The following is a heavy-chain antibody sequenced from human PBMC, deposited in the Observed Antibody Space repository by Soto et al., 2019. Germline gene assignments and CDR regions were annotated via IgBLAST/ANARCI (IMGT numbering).Heavy chain of an antibody. CDR3: AKGRGASAGSMDY. CDR1: RFTFSSYA. V-gene: IGHV3-23*01. CDR2: ISGSGGST. J-gene: IGHJ4*02. D-gene: IGHD6-13*01. Sequence: EVQLLESGGGLVQPGGSLRLSCAAARFTFSSYAMTWVRQAPGKGLEWVSAISGSGGSTYYADSVKGRFTISRDNSKNTLYLQMNSLRAENPAVYYCAKGRGASAGSMDYWGQGTLVTVSS.